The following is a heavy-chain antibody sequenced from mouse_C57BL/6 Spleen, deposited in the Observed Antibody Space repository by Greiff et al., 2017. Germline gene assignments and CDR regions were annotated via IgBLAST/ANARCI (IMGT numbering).Heavy chain of an antibody. J-gene: IGHJ1*03. CDR2: ISSGSSTN. CDR1: GFTFSDYG. V-gene: IGHV5-17*01. CDR3: ARPGSGYFDV. Sequence: EVKLMESGGGLVKPGGSLKLSCAASGFTFSDYGMHWVRQAPEKGLEWVAYISSGSSTNYYADTVKGRFTISRDNAKNTLFLQMTSLRSEDTAMYYCARPGSGYFDVWGTGTTVTVSS.